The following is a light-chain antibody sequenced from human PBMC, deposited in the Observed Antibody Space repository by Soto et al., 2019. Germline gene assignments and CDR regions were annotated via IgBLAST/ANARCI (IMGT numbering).Light chain of an antibody. CDR1: QGISSY. Sequence: ALRMTQSPSSLSSSTGDRVTNTCQASQGISSYLAWYQQKPGKAPKPLIYDASTLQSGVQSSFSGSGSRTDSTLTIRSLQPEDIAKYYWKQYSHLITCGQGTRLEIK. CDR3: KQYSHLIT. V-gene: IGKV1-8*01. J-gene: IGKJ5*01. CDR2: DAS.